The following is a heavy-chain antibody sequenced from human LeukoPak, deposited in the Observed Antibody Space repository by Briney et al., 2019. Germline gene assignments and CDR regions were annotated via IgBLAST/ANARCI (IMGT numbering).Heavy chain of an antibody. CDR3: ADFGSGSYCFDY. Sequence: GGSLRLSCAASGFTFSSYAMSWVRQAPGKGLEWVSAISGSGGSTYYADSVKGRFTISRDNSKNTLYLQMDSLRAEDTAIYYCADFGSGSYCFDYRGQGTLVTVSS. CDR1: GFTFSSYA. J-gene: IGHJ4*02. D-gene: IGHD3-10*01. V-gene: IGHV3-23*01. CDR2: ISGSGGST.